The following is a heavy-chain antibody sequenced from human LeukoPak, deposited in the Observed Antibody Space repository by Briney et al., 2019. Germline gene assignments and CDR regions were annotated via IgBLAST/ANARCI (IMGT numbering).Heavy chain of an antibody. J-gene: IGHJ4*02. Sequence: ASMKVSCKVSGYTFTELSMHWVRQAPGKGLEWMGGFDPEDGETIYAQKFQGRVTMTEDTSTDTAYMELSSLRSEDTAVYYCATEVCGGDCYFDYWGQGTLVTVSS. V-gene: IGHV1-24*01. CDR1: GYTFTELS. CDR2: FDPEDGET. CDR3: ATEVCGGDCYFDY. D-gene: IGHD2-21*02.